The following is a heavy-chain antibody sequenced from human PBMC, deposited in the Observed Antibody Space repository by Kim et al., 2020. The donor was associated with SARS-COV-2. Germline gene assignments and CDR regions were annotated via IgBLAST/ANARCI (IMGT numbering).Heavy chain of an antibody. J-gene: IGHJ5*02. Sequence: SETLSLTCTVSGGSVSSGSYYWSWIRQPPGKGLEWIGYIYYSGSTNYNPSLKSRVTISVDTSKNQFSLKLSSVTAADTAVYYCARDYYDILTGSRNGFDPWGQGTLVTVSS. CDR3: ARDYYDILTGSRNGFDP. D-gene: IGHD3-9*01. CDR1: GGSVSSGSYY. CDR2: IYYSGST. V-gene: IGHV4-61*01.